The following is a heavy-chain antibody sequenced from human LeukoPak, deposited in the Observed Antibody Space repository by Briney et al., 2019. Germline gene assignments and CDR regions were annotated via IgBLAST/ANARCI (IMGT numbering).Heavy chain of an antibody. Sequence: SETLSLICAVYGGSFNDYYWSLIRQPPGKGLEWIGDINHRGSANYNPTLKSRVSMSVDTSKNQFSLKLSSVTAADTAVYYCAREPVHYYDSSGYYYGEDYWGQGTLVTVSS. D-gene: IGHD3-22*01. J-gene: IGHJ4*02. CDR3: AREPVHYYDSSGYYYGEDY. CDR2: INHRGSA. V-gene: IGHV4-34*01. CDR1: GGSFNDYY.